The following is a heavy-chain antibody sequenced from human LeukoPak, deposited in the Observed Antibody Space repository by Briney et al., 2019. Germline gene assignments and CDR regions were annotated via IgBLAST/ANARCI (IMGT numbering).Heavy chain of an antibody. CDR1: GGSVGSFSIYY. Sequence: PSETLSLTCFVSGGSVGSFSIYYWSWVRQPAGKGLEWIGRIYTGGSTSTSYNPSLKSRVSISVDKSKNHFSLTLRSVTAADTAVYYCAMYNYDTSGFDYWGQGTRVTVSS. CDR3: AMYNYDTSGFDY. V-gene: IGHV4-4*07. D-gene: IGHD3-22*01. J-gene: IGHJ4*02. CDR2: IYTGGST.